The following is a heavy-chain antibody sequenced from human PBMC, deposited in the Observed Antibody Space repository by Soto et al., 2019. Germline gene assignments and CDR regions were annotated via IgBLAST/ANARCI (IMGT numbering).Heavy chain of an antibody. Sequence: SETLSLTCAVSGGSISSGGYSWSWIRQPPGKGLEWIGYIYHSGSTYYNPSLKSRVTISVDRSKNQFSLKLSSVTAADTAVYYCARYSSSPSRQYNWFDPWGQGTLVTVSS. CDR2: IYHSGST. J-gene: IGHJ5*02. CDR1: GGSISSGGYS. V-gene: IGHV4-30-2*01. D-gene: IGHD6-6*01. CDR3: ARYSSSPSRQYNWFDP.